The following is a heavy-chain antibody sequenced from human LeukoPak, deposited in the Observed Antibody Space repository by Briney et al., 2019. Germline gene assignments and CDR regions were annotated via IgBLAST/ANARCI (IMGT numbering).Heavy chain of an antibody. Sequence: GGSLRLSCAASGFTFSSYSMNWVRQAPGKGLEWVSYISSASGSTYYADSVKGRFTISRDNSKNSLYLQLNSLRAEDTALYYCAKKGYGGRSGGAYFDYWGQGTLVTVSS. V-gene: IGHV3-48*04. CDR2: ISSASGST. D-gene: IGHD4-23*01. CDR1: GFTFSSYS. CDR3: AKKGYGGRSGGAYFDY. J-gene: IGHJ4*02.